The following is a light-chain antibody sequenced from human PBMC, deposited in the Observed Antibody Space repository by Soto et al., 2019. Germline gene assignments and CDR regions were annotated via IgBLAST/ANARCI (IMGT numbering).Light chain of an antibody. CDR2: TAS. CDR1: QGISTY. J-gene: IGKJ4*01. V-gene: IGKV1-27*01. CDR3: QQSYSIPLT. Sequence: IQMTQSPSSLSASVGDRVTISCRASQGISTYLAWYQQKPGKVPKVLIYTASTLQSGVPSRFSGSGSGTDFTLTISSLQPEDVATYYCQQSYSIPLTFGGGTKVEIK.